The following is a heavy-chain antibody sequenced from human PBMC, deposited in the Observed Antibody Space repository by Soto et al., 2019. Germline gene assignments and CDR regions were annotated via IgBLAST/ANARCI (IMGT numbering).Heavy chain of an antibody. CDR2: ISGSGGST. J-gene: IGHJ6*03. CDR3: AKGYGDYAPDYYYDMDV. CDR1: GFTFSSYA. V-gene: IGHV3-23*01. Sequence: EVQLLESGGGLVQPGGSLRLSCAASGFTFSSYAMRWVRQAPGKGLEWVSAISGSGGSTYYADSVKGRFTISRDNYNNTLYLQMTGLRAEDTAVYYCAKGYGDYAPDYYYDMDVWGKGTTVTVSS. D-gene: IGHD4-17*01.